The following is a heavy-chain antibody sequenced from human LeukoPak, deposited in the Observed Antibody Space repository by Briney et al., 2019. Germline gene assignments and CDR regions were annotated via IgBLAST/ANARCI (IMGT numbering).Heavy chain of an antibody. CDR1: GFTFSSYW. J-gene: IGHJ4*02. V-gene: IGHV3-7*01. CDR3: ARDLSGVAGYTYGRGIDY. Sequence: GGSLRLSCAASGFTFSSYWMSWVRQAPGKGLEWVANIKKDGSEKYYVDSVKGRFTISRDNAKTSLYLQMNGLRAEDTAVYYCARDLSGVAGYTYGRGIDYWGQGTLVTVSS. D-gene: IGHD5-18*01. CDR2: IKKDGSEK.